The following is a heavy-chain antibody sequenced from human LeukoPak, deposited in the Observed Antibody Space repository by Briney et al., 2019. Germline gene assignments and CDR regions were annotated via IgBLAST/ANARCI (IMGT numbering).Heavy chain of an antibody. CDR3: AREDYGSDWAFCDY. Sequence: ASVKVSCKASGYTFTSYFIHWIRQAPGQGLEWMGLSYPSGGTTGYAQKFQGRVTMTRVTSTSTAYMELSSLTSEDTAVYYCAREDYGSDWAFCDYWGQGTLVTVSS. V-gene: IGHV1-46*01. CDR2: SYPSGGTT. D-gene: IGHD4-17*01. CDR1: GYTFTSYF. J-gene: IGHJ4*02.